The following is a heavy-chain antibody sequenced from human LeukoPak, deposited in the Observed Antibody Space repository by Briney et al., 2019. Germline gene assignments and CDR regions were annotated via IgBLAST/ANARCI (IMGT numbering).Heavy chain of an antibody. CDR1: GFTFSSYG. CDR3: AKETDYDFWSQGYGMDV. J-gene: IGHJ6*02. Sequence: PGRSLRLSCAASGFTFSSYGMHWVRQAPGKGLEWVAVISYDGSNKYYADSVKGRFTISRDNSKNTLYLQMNSLRAEDTAVYYCAKETDYDFWSQGYGMDVWDQGTTVTVSS. V-gene: IGHV3-30*18. CDR2: ISYDGSNK. D-gene: IGHD3-3*01.